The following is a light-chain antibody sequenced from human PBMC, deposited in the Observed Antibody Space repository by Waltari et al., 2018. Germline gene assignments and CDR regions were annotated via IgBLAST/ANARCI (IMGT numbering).Light chain of an antibody. J-gene: IGLJ3*02. Sequence: QSVLTQPPSASGTPGQGVTIPGPGGASTLGNNVVTWYQQVPGKAPKLLIYRSDRRPAGVPDRFSGSKSGTSASLAISGLQSEDEADYYCAAWDDSLNGRWVFGGGTKVTVL. CDR2: RSD. CDR3: AAWDDSLNGRWV. V-gene: IGLV1-44*01. CDR1: ASTLGNNV.